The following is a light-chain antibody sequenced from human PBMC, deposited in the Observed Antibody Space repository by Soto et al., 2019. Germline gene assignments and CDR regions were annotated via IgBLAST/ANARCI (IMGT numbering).Light chain of an antibody. V-gene: IGKV1-39*01. CDR2: AAS. Sequence: DIQMTQSPSTLSASVGDTVTVTCRASQSVSGWLAWYQQKPGEAPKLLIYAASSLQSGVPSRFSGSGSGTDFTLTISSLQPEDFASYYCQQSYNTPITFGQGTRLEIK. CDR3: QQSYNTPIT. J-gene: IGKJ5*01. CDR1: QSVSGW.